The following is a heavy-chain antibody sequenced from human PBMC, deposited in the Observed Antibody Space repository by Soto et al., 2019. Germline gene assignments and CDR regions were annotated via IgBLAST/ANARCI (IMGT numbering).Heavy chain of an antibody. Sequence: ASVKVSCKASGYTFTGYYMHWVRQAPGQGLEWMGWINPNSGGTNYAQKFQGRVTMTRDTSISTAYMELSRLRSDDTAVYYCARAYSSSLYDWFDPWGQGTLVTVSS. J-gene: IGHJ5*02. V-gene: IGHV1-2*02. CDR2: INPNSGGT. CDR1: GYTFTGYY. CDR3: ARAYSSSLYDWFDP. D-gene: IGHD6-19*01.